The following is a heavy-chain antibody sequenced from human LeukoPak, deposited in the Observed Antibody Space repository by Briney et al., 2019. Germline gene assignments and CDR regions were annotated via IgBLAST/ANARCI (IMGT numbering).Heavy chain of an antibody. V-gene: IGHV3-21*01. Sequence: GGSLRLSCAASGFTFSSYSMNWVRQAPGKGLGWVSSISSSSSYIHYADSVKGRFTISRDNAKNTLYLQMNSLRAEDTAVYYCARGFDYWGQGTLVTVSS. CDR1: GFTFSSYS. CDR3: ARGFDY. CDR2: ISSSSSYI. J-gene: IGHJ4*02.